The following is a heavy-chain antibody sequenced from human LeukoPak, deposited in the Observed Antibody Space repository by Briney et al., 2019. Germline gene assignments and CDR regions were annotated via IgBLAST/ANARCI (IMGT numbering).Heavy chain of an antibody. J-gene: IGHJ3*02. D-gene: IGHD7-27*01. V-gene: IGHV4-34*01. CDR1: GGSISSYY. CDR3: ARWPEWGSGAFDI. CDR2: INHSGST. Sequence: SETLSLTCTVSGGSISSYYWSWIRQPPGKGLEWIGEINHSGSTNYNPSLKSRVTISVDTSKNQFSLKLSSVTAADTAVYYCARWPEWGSGAFDIWGQGTMVTVSS.